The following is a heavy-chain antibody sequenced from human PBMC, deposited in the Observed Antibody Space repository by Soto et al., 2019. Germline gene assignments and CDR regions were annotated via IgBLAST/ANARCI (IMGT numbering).Heavy chain of an antibody. D-gene: IGHD1-26*01. V-gene: IGHV3-30*03. Sequence: PGGSLRLSCAASGLIFSDYHMDWVRQAPGKGLEWVAVISYDGRVKYYVDSVKGRFTISRDDSKNTLYLQMNSLRVDDTAVYYCARDFIVGAPDYFDYWGQGTLVTVSS. CDR3: ARDFIVGAPDYFDY. CDR1: GLIFSDYH. J-gene: IGHJ4*02. CDR2: ISYDGRVK.